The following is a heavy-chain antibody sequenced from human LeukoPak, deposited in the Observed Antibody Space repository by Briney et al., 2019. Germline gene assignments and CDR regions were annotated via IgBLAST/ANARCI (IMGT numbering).Heavy chain of an antibody. CDR3: VRGPARDSSGYYFEYFQH. J-gene: IGHJ1*01. CDR2: IITMFGKA. D-gene: IGHD3-22*01. V-gene: IGHV1-69*05. Sequence: ASVKVSCKASGGTFSSYGIRWVRQARGQGIEWMGRIITMFGKANYAQKFQGRVTINTEESTSTAYIELSSLRSEHTAVYYCVRGPARDSSGYYFEYFQHWGPGTLVTVSS. CDR1: GGTFSSYG.